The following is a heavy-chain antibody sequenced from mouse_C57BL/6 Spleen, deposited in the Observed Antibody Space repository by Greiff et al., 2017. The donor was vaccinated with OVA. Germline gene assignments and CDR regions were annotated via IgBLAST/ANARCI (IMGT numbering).Heavy chain of an antibody. CDR1: GYTFTSYW. CDR3: AQTAQGRGYYVDY. D-gene: IGHD3-2*02. V-gene: IGHV1-74*01. CDR2: IHPSDSDT. J-gene: IGHJ2*01. Sequence: QVQLQQPGAELVKPGASVKVSCKASGYTFTSYWMHWVKQRPGQGLEWIGRIHPSDSDTTYNQKFKGKATLTVDKSSSTAYMQLSSLTSEDSAVDYWAQTAQGRGYYVDYWGQGTTLTVSS.